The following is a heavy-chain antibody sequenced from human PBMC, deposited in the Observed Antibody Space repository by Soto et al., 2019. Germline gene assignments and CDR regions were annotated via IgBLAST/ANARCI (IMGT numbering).Heavy chain of an antibody. CDR2: IYSGGST. J-gene: IGHJ4*01. CDR3: ARGLVDTAMAYYFDY. V-gene: IGHV3-53*01. D-gene: IGHD5-18*01. CDR1: GFTVSSNY. Sequence: GGSLRFSCAASGFTVSSNYMSWVRQAPGKGLEWVSVIYSGGSTYYADSVKGRFTISRDNSKNTLYLQMNSLRAEDTAVYYCARGLVDTAMAYYFDYWGQGTLVTVSS.